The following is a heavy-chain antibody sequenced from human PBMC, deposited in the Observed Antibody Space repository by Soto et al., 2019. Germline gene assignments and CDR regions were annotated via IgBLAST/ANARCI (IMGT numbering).Heavy chain of an antibody. Sequence: SETLSLTCTVSGGSVRDGSYYWAWLRQPPGKGLEWIGHIYHSGSTIYNPSLKSRVTISIDTSKSQLSLNLNSMTAADTAVYYCAGYNWNYYFDPWGQGTLFTVSS. V-gene: IGHV4-61*01. D-gene: IGHD1-7*01. CDR1: GGSVRDGSYY. J-gene: IGHJ5*02. CDR2: IYHSGST. CDR3: AGYNWNYYFDP.